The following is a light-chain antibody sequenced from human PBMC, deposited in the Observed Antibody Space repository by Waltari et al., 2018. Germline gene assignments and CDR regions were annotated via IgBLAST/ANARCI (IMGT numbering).Light chain of an antibody. V-gene: IGKV1-39*01. CDR2: AAS. J-gene: IGKJ2*01. CDR3: QHFGYT. Sequence: DIQMTQSPSSLSASVGDRVTITCRASQSISSYLNWYQQKPGKAPKLLIYAASSLQSGVPSRFSGSGSGTDFTLTISRLEPEDFAVYYCQHFGYTFGQGTKLEIK. CDR1: QSISSY.